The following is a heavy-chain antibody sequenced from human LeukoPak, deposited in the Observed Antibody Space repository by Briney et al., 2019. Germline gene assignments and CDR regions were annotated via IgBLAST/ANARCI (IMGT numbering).Heavy chain of an antibody. CDR1: GFTFSSYG. D-gene: IGHD4-17*01. J-gene: IGHJ4*02. CDR2: IRYDGSNK. V-gene: IGHV3-30*02. Sequence: GGSLRLSCAASGFTFSSYGMHWVRQAPGKGLEWVAFIRYDGSNKYYADSVKGRFTISRDNSKNTLYLQMNSLRAEDTAVYYCARARGDYAQGYDYWGQGTLVTVSS. CDR3: ARARGDYAQGYDY.